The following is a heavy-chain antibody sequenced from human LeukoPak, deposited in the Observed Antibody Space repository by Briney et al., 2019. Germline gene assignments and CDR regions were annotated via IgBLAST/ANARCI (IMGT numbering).Heavy chain of an antibody. CDR2: IYWDDDA. CDR1: GSSLTTSGVG. D-gene: IGHD6-13*01. CDR3: AHISRRSYYFDY. Sequence: SGPTLVNPTQTLTLTYTLTGSSLTTSGVGVGWIRQPPGKALAWLALIYWDDDARYTESLKSRLTITKDTSKNQVVLTMTNLDPMDTGTYYCAHISRRSYYFDYWGQGTLVTVSS. J-gene: IGHJ4*02. V-gene: IGHV2-5*02.